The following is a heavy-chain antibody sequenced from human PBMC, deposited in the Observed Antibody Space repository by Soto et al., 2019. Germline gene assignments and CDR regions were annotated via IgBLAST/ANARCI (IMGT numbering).Heavy chain of an antibody. J-gene: IGHJ3*02. CDR2: IYYSGHT. V-gene: IGHV4-31*02. CDR1: GGSITTGGRY. D-gene: IGHD1-1*01. Sequence: QVRLQEWGPGLVKPSQTLSLTCSVSGGSITTGGRYWSWIRQLPGKGLEWIGDIYYSGHTYYNAARKSRVPISVEAAKNQFSLKLSSVTAAETAVYYCAQALVFTGGDGFYSWGKERLVTFSS. CDR3: AQALVFTGGDGFYS.